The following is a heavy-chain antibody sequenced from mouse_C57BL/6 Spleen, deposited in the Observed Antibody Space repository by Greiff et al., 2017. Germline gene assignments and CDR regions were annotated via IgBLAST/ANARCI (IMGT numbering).Heavy chain of an antibody. CDR1: GYTFTDYN. D-gene: IGHD4-1*01. CDR3: ARKLGRTWFAY. J-gene: IGHJ3*01. CDR2: INPNNGGT. Sequence: EVKLMESGPELVKPGASVKIPCKASGYTFTDYNMDWVKQSHGKSLEWIGDINPNNGGTIYNQKFKGKATLTVDKSSSTAYMELRSLTSEDTAVYYCARKLGRTWFAYWGQGTLVTVSA. V-gene: IGHV1-18*01.